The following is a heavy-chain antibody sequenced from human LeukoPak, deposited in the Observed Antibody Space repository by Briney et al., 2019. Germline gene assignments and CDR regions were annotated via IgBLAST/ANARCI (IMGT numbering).Heavy chain of an antibody. J-gene: IGHJ4*02. CDR2: INPNSGGT. V-gene: IGHV1-2*02. CDR1: GYTFTRYY. Sequence: GASVKVSCKASGYTFTRYYMHWVRQAPGQGLEWMGWINPNSGGTNYAQKFQGRVTMTRDTSISTAYMELSRLRSDDTAVYYCARDEMDYYGSGSYYYDYWGQGTLVTVSS. CDR3: ARDEMDYYGSGSYYYDY. D-gene: IGHD3-10*01.